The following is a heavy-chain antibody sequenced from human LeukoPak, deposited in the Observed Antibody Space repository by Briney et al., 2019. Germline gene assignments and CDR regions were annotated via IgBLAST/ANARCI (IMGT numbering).Heavy chain of an antibody. CDR3: ARAPTDCSGDTCYYYRMDV. Sequence: PSETLSLTCAVYGGSFSGYYWSWIRQPPGKGLEWIGEINHSGSTNYNPSLKSRVTISVDTSKNQFSLKLSSVTAADTAVYYCARAPTDCSGDTCYYYRMDVWGKGTTVTVSS. J-gene: IGHJ6*04. D-gene: IGHD2-15*01. CDR2: INHSGST. CDR1: GGSFSGYY. V-gene: IGHV4-34*01.